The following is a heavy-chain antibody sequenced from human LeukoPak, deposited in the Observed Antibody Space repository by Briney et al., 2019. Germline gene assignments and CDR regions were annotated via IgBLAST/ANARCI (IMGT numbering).Heavy chain of an antibody. CDR2: IYSDGST. J-gene: IGHJ4*02. CDR3: ARVPFYDSSGYSDY. D-gene: IGHD3-22*01. CDR1: GFTVSSNY. V-gene: IGHV3-53*01. Sequence: PGGSLRLSCAASGFTVSSNYMSWVRQAPGKGLEWVSVIYSDGSTYYADSVKGRFTISRDNSKNTLYLQMNSLRAEDTAVYYCARVPFYDSSGYSDYWGQGTLVTLSS.